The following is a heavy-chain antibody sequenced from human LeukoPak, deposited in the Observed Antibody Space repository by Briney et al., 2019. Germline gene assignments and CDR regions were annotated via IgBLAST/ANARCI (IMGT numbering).Heavy chain of an antibody. CDR2: IDYSGST. Sequence: PSETLSLTCTVSGGSISGSNYYWGWIRQPPGKDLQWIGCIDYSGSTYYNPSLKSRVTISVDTSKNHFYLKLSSVTAADTAVYYCARRRYDFWTTNRRFWPFDPWGQGTLVTVSS. D-gene: IGHD3-3*01. CDR3: ARRRYDFWTTNRRFWPFDP. V-gene: IGHV4-39*02. CDR1: GGSISGSNYY. J-gene: IGHJ5*02.